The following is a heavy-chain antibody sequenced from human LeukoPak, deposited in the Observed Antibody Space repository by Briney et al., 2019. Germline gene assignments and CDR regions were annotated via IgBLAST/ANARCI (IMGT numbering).Heavy chain of an antibody. CDR1: GGSISSSSYY. J-gene: IGHJ4*02. CDR3: ARHVTYDSSGSIIGGFDY. CDR2: IYYSGST. D-gene: IGHD3-22*01. Sequence: PSETLSLTCTVSGGSISSSSYYWGWIRQPPGKGLEWIGSIYYSGSTYYNPSLKSRVTISVDTSKNQFSLKLSSVTAADTAVYYCARHVTYDSSGSIIGGFDYWGQGTLVTVSS. V-gene: IGHV4-39*01.